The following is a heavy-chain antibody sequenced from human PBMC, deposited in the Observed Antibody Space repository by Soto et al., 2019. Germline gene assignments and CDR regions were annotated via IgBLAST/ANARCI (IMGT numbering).Heavy chain of an antibody. V-gene: IGHV4-34*01. CDR2: INHSGST. Sequence: QVQLQQWGAGLLKPSETLSLTCAVYGGSFSGYYWSWIRQPPGKGLEWIGEINHSGSTNYNPSLKMRVTISVDTSKNQFSLKLSSVTAADTAVYYCARRTVTITNAFDIWGQGTMVTVSS. J-gene: IGHJ3*02. CDR3: ARRTVTITNAFDI. CDR1: GGSFSGYY. D-gene: IGHD4-17*01.